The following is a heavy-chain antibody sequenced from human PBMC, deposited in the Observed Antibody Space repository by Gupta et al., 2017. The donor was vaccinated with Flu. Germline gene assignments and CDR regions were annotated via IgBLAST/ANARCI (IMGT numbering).Heavy chain of an antibody. J-gene: IGHJ4*02. V-gene: IGHV3-49*03. CDR1: GFTFGDYA. CDR2: IRSKAYGGTT. CDR3: TRARFVVVPAAIDY. Sequence: EVQLVESGGGLVQPGRSLRLSCTASGFTFGDYAMSWFRQAPGKGLEWVGFIRSKAYGGTTEYAASVKGRFTISRDDSKSIAYLQMNSLKTEDTAVYYCTRARFVVVPAAIDYWGQGTLVTVSS. D-gene: IGHD2-2*01.